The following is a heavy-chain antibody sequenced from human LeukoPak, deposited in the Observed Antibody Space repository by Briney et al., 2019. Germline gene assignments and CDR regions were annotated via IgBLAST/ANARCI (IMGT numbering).Heavy chain of an antibody. CDR1: GGSISSGGYY. V-gene: IGHV4-31*03. Sequence: SETLSLTCTVSGGSISSGGYYWSWIRQHPGKGLEWIGYIYYSGSTYYNPSLKSRVTISVDTSKNQFSLKLSSVTAADTAVYYCARTRIPAYYDFWSGYVSGFDYWGQGTLVTVSS. CDR2: IYYSGST. CDR3: ARTRIPAYYDFWSGYVSGFDY. J-gene: IGHJ4*02. D-gene: IGHD3-3*01.